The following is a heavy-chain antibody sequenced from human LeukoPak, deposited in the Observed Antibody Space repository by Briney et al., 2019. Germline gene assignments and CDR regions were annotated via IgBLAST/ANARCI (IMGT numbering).Heavy chain of an antibody. V-gene: IGHV3-74*01. CDR3: ARLYDNFDWLNPY. D-gene: IGHD3-9*01. J-gene: IGHJ4*02. CDR2: INSDGSST. Sequence: GGSLRLSCAASRFTFSSYAMSWVRQAPGKGLVWVSRINSDGSSTSYADSVKGRFTISRDNAKNTLYPQMNSLRAEDTAVYYCARLYDNFDWLNPYWGQGTLVTVSS. CDR1: RFTFSSYA.